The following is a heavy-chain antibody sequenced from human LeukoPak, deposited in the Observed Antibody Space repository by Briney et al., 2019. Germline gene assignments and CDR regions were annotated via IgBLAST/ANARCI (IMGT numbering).Heavy chain of an antibody. CDR2: MNPNSGNT. CDR3: ARGRWLVHFDY. J-gene: IGHJ4*02. V-gene: IGHV1-8*03. CDR1: GYTFTSYD. Sequence: ASVKVSCKASGYTFTSYDINWVRQATGQGLEWMGWMNPNSGNTGYAQKFQGRVTITRNTSISTAYMKLSSLRSEDTAVYYCARGRWLVHFDYWGQGTLVTVSS. D-gene: IGHD6-19*01.